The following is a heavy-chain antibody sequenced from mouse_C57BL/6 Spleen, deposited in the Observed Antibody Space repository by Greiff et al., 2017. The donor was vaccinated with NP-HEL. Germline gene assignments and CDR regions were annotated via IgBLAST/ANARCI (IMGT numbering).Heavy chain of an antibody. Sequence: EVKLQESGPELVKPGASVKISCKASGYTFTDYYMNWVKQSHGKSLEWIGDINPNNGGTSYNQKFKGKATLTVDKSSSTAYMELRSLTSEDSAVYYCARQGDYDVWYFDVWGTGTTVTVSS. D-gene: IGHD2-4*01. CDR3: ARQGDYDVWYFDV. V-gene: IGHV1-26*01. CDR2: INPNNGGT. J-gene: IGHJ1*03. CDR1: GYTFTDYY.